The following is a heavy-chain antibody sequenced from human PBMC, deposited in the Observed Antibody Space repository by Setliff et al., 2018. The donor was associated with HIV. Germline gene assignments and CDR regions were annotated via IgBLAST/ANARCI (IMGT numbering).Heavy chain of an antibody. Sequence: PGGSLRLSCGASGFTFGNYWMNWVRRPPGKGLEWVANIKQDGSDKYYVDSVKGRFTISRDNAKNSLYLQMDSLRVEDTTVYYCTRKLAPGHGMDVWGQGTTVTVSS. J-gene: IGHJ6*02. CDR1: GFTFGNYW. CDR3: TRKLAPGHGMDV. V-gene: IGHV3-7*01. CDR2: IKQDGSDK. D-gene: IGHD3-3*02.